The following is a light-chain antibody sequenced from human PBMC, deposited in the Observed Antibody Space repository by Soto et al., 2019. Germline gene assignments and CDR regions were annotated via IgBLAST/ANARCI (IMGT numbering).Light chain of an antibody. Sequence: EIVLTQSPATLSLFPGERPTLPCRPSQTFIHNYLARHQQKPGQTPRLLVYGASNRATGIPDRFSGSGSGTDFTLTISRLEPEDFAVYYCQQHGSSPITFGQGTRLEIK. V-gene: IGKV3-20*01. J-gene: IGKJ5*01. CDR1: QTFIHNY. CDR3: QQHGSSPIT. CDR2: GAS.